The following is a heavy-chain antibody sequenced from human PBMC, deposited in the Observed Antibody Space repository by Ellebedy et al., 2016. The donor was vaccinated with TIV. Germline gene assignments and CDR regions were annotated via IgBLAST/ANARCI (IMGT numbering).Heavy chain of an antibody. CDR2: IHHTGNT. CDR3: ARSFGWYALDC. V-gene: IGHV4-4*02. D-gene: IGHD6-19*01. Sequence: MPSETLSLTCAVSSDSISSNFYWTWVRQPPGKGLEWIGEIHHTGNTIYKPSVKSRVTISIDKSKNQFSLILTSVTAADTAIYYCARSFGWYALDCWGQGALVIVSS. CDR1: SDSISSNFY. J-gene: IGHJ4*02.